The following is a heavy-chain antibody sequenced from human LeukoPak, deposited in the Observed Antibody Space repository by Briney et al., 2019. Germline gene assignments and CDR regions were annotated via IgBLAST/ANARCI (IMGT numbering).Heavy chain of an antibody. J-gene: IGHJ4*02. CDR3: AREAAGRLYYYDSSGHIDY. CDR2: INSDGSST. D-gene: IGHD3-22*01. Sequence: GGSLRLSCAASGFTFSSYWMHWVRQAPGKGLVWVSRINSDGSSTSYADSVKGRFTISRDNAKNTRYLQMNSLRAEDTAVYYCAREAAGRLYYYDSSGHIDYWGQGTLVTVSS. CDR1: GFTFSSYW. V-gene: IGHV3-74*01.